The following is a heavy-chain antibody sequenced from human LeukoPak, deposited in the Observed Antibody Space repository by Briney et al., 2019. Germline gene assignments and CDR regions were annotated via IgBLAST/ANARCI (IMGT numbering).Heavy chain of an antibody. V-gene: IGHV1-69*13. CDR1: GGTFSSYA. D-gene: IGHD3-22*01. CDR2: IIPIFGTA. CDR3: ARESPYYDSSGYYSGHFDY. Sequence: SVKVSCKASGGTFSSYAISWVRHAPGQGLEWMGGIIPIFGTANYAQKFQGRVTITADESTSTAYMELSSLRSEDTAVYYCARESPYYDSSGYYSGHFDYWGQGTLVTVSS. J-gene: IGHJ4*02.